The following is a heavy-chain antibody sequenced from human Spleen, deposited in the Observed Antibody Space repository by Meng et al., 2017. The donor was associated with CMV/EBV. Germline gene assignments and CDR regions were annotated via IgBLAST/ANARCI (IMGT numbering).Heavy chain of an antibody. CDR3: TRSRSGYYYYGMDV. V-gene: IGHV3-73*01. J-gene: IGHJ6*02. Sequence: GESLKISCAASGFTFSGSAMHWVRQASGKGLEWVGRIRSKANSYATEYAASVKGRFTISRDDSKNTAYLQMNSLKTEDTAVYYCTRSRSGYYYYGMDVWGQGTTVTVSS. D-gene: IGHD3-3*01. CDR1: GFTFSGSA. CDR2: IRSKANSYAT.